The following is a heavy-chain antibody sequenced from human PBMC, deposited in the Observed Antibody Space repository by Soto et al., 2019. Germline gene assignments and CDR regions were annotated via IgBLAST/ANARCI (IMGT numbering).Heavy chain of an antibody. CDR2: ISSSSSYI. V-gene: IGHV3-21*01. CDR1: GFTFSSYS. CDR3: ARRRPDIVVVVAAQDAFDI. D-gene: IGHD2-15*01. Sequence: SLRLSCAASGFTFSSYSMNWVRQAPGKGLEWVSSISSSSSYIYYADSVKGRFTISRDNAKNSLYLQMNSLRAEDTAVYYCARRRPDIVVVVAAQDAFDIWGQGTMVTVSS. J-gene: IGHJ3*02.